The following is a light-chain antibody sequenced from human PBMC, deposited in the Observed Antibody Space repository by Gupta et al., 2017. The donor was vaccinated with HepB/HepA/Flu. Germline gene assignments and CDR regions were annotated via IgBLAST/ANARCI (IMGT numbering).Light chain of an antibody. V-gene: IGLV2-14*03. Sequence: QSALTQPASVSGSPGQSITISCTGTSSDVGGYNYVSWYQQHPGKAPKLMIYDVNNRPSGVSSRFSGSKSGNAASLTISGLQAEDEADYYCSSYTSSITYVFGTGTNVTVL. J-gene: IGLJ1*01. CDR3: SSYTSSITYV. CDR1: SSDVGGYNY. CDR2: DVN.